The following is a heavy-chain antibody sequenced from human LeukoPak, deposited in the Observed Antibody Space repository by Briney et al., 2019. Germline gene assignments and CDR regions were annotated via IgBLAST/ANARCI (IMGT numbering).Heavy chain of an antibody. J-gene: IGHJ3*02. Sequence: SVKVSCKASGGTFSSYAISWVRQAPGQGLEWMGRIIPILGIANYAQKCQGRVTITADKSTSTAYMELSSLRSEDTAVYYCARDYYDSSGYPKDDAFDIWGQGTMVTVSS. V-gene: IGHV1-69*04. CDR1: GGTFSSYA. CDR3: ARDYYDSSGYPKDDAFDI. D-gene: IGHD3-22*01. CDR2: IIPILGIA.